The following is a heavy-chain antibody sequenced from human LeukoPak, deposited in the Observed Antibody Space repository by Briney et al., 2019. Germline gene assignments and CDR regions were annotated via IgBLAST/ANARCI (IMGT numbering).Heavy chain of an antibody. D-gene: IGHD2-2*02. J-gene: IGHJ4*02. CDR3: ARDSIYQPLLYFYY. Sequence: ASVKVSCKASGYTFTSYGISWVRQAPGQGLEWMGWISAYNGNTNYAQKLQDRVTMTTDTSTSTAYMELRSLRSDDTAVYYCARDSIYQPLLYFYYWGQGTLVTVSS. CDR1: GYTFTSYG. CDR2: ISAYNGNT. V-gene: IGHV1-18*01.